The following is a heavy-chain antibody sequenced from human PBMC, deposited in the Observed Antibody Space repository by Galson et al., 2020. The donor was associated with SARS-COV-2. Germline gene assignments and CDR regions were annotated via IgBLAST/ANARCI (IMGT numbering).Heavy chain of an antibody. D-gene: IGHD6-13*01. J-gene: IGHJ3*02. CDR2: ISSSGTNI. V-gene: IGHV3-48*03. Sequence: GESLKISCAGSGFTFSDYEMNWVRQGPGKGLEWISYISSSGTNIYYADSVKGRFTISRDNAKHSLYLQMTSLGAEDTAVYYCASPYLAAASFFGAFDIWGPGTMVTVSS. CDR3: ASPYLAAASFFGAFDI. CDR1: GFTFSDYE.